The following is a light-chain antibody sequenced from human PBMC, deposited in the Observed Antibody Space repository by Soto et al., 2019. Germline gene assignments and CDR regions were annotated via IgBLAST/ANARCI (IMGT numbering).Light chain of an antibody. J-gene: IGKJ3*01. CDR3: QQYGSSPRT. Sequence: EIVLTQSPGTLSLSPGERATLSCRASQSVSSSYLAWYQQKPGQAPRLLIYGASSRATGIPDRFSGSGSGTDFTLTISRLEPEDCAVYYCQQYGSSPRTFGPGTKVAIK. CDR1: QSVSSSY. V-gene: IGKV3-20*01. CDR2: GAS.